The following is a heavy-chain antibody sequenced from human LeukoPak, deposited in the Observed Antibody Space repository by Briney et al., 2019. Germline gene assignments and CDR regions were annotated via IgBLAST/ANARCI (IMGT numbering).Heavy chain of an antibody. J-gene: IGHJ3*02. CDR2: INHSGST. CDR3: AGVQIGAFDI. Sequence: PSETLSLTCAVYGGSFSGYYWSWIRQPPGKGLEWIGEINHSGSTNYKPSLKSRVTISVDTSKNQFSLKLSSVTAADTAVYYCAGVQIGAFDIWGQGTMVTVSS. V-gene: IGHV4-34*01. D-gene: IGHD2-21*01. CDR1: GGSFSGYY.